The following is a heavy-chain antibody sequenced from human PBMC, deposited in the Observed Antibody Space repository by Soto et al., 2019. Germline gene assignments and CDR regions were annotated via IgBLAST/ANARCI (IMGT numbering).Heavy chain of an antibody. V-gene: IGHV1-18*04. D-gene: IGHD3-10*01. Sequence: QVQVIQSGAEVKKPGDSVKVSCKTSGYIFSDYGINLVRQAPGQGLEWMGWISGYSGNANLAQKFQGRVTMTTDKSTHKAHMELRRLRSDDTAVYYCAKRTSGPTWGDSDDWGQGTLVTVSS. CDR2: ISGYSGNA. J-gene: IGHJ4*02. CDR1: GYIFSDYG. CDR3: AKRTSGPTWGDSDD.